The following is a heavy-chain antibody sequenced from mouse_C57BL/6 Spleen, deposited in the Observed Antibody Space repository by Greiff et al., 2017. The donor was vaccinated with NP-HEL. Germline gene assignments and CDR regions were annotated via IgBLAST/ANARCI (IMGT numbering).Heavy chain of an antibody. CDR1: GYTFTSYW. V-gene: IGHV1-64*01. J-gene: IGHJ2*01. D-gene: IGHD1-1*01. CDR2: IHPNSGST. Sequence: QVQLQQPGAELVKPGASVKLSCKASGYTFTSYWMHWVKQRPGQGLEWIGMIHPNSGSTNYNEKFKSKATLTVDKSSSTAYMQLSSLTSEDSAVYYCARGDYYGSRGDYWGQGTTLTVSS. CDR3: ARGDYYGSRGDY.